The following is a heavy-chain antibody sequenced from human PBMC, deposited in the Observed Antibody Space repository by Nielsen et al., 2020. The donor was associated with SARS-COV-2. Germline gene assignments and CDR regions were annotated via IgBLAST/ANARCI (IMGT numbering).Heavy chain of an antibody. V-gene: IGHV3-9*01. CDR1: GFTFDDYA. J-gene: IGHJ4*02. CDR3: AKDTGFGYSGYDLPDY. CDR2: ISWNSGSI. Sequence: GGSLRLSCAASGFTFDDYAMRWVRQAPGKGLEWVSGISWNSGSIGYADSVKGRFTISRDNAKNSLYLQMNSLRAEDTALYYCAKDTGFGYSGYDLPDYWGQGTLVTVSS. D-gene: IGHD5-12*01.